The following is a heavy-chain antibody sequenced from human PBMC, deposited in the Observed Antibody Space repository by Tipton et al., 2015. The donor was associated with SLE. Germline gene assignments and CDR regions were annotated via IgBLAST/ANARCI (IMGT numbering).Heavy chain of an antibody. CDR1: GFTFYNYW. V-gene: IGHV3-74*01. D-gene: IGHD1-7*01. CDR3: ARQWNYVLPFDD. J-gene: IGHJ4*02. Sequence: GSLRLSCAASGFTFYNYWMHWVRHAPGKGLVWVSHINSDGSSTTYADSVKGRFTISRDNAKNTLYLQMNSLRAEDTAVYYCARQWNYVLPFDDWGQGTLVTVSS. CDR2: INSDGSST.